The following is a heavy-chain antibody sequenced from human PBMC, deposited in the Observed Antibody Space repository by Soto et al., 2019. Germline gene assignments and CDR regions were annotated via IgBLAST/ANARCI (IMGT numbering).Heavy chain of an antibody. CDR3: ARGNALDV. CDR1: GDSVPSDITS. D-gene: IGHD3-10*01. J-gene: IGHJ3*01. CDR2: TYYRSKWLH. Sequence: QGQLQQSGPGLVKPSQTLSLTCAISGDSVPSDITSWNWIRQSPSRGLEWLGRTYYRSKWLHDYAASVKSRITINPDTSKNQFSLELNSMTPEDTAVYYCARGNALDVWGQGTVVTVSS. V-gene: IGHV6-1*01.